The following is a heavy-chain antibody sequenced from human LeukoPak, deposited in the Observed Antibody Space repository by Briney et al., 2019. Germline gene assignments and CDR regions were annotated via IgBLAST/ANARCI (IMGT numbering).Heavy chain of an antibody. CDR1: GFTFSSYG. J-gene: IGHJ4*02. V-gene: IGHV3-30*03. CDR2: ISYDGSNK. D-gene: IGHD2-2*01. CDR3: ARDDGLIVVVPAALNY. Sequence: PGRSLRLSCAASGFTFSSYGMHWVRQAPGKGLEWVAVISYDGSNKYYADSVKGRFTISRDNAKNSLYLQMNSLRAEDTAVYYCARDDGLIVVVPAALNYWGQGTLVTVSS.